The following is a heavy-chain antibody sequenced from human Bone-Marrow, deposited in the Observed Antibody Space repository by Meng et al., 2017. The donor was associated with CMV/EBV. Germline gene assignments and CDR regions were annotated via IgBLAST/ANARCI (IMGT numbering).Heavy chain of an antibody. V-gene: IGHV1-18*01. CDR2: ISAYNGNT. D-gene: IGHD3-10*01. CDR3: AREGVGYSDYAGIFNY. Sequence: ASVKVSCKASGYTFTSYGISWVRQAPGQGLEWMGWISAYNGNTNYAQKLQGRVTMTTDTSTSTAYMELRSLRSDDTAVYYCAREGVGYSDYAGIFNYWGQGTRVTFSS. CDR1: GYTFTSYG. J-gene: IGHJ4*02.